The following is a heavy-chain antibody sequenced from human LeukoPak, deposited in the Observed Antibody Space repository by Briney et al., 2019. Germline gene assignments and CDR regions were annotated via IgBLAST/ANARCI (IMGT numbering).Heavy chain of an antibody. CDR1: GFTFGDYA. CDR3: TSENDVLRFLEWLLPTDY. CDR2: IRSKAYGGTT. V-gene: IGHV3-49*04. D-gene: IGHD3-3*01. J-gene: IGHJ4*02. Sequence: PGGSLRLSCTASGFTFGDYAMSWVRQAQGKGLEWVGFIRSKAYGGTTEYAASVKGRFTISRDDSKSIAYLQMNSLKTEDTAVYYCTSENDVLRFLEWLLPTDYWGQGTLVTVSS.